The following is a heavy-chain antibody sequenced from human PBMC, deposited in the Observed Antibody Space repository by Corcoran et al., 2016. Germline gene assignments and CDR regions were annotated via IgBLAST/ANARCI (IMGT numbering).Heavy chain of an antibody. CDR2: ISSSSSTI. J-gene: IGHJ6*02. D-gene: IGHD3-10*01. CDR1: GFTFSSYS. Sequence: EVQLVESGGGLVQPGGSLRLSCAASGFTFSSYSMNWVRQAPGKGLEWVSYISSSSSTIYYADSVKGRFTISRDNAKNSLYLQMNSLRAEDTAVYYCARGEFPADYYDYYGMDVWGQGTTVTVSS. CDR3: ARGEFPADYYDYYGMDV. V-gene: IGHV3-48*04.